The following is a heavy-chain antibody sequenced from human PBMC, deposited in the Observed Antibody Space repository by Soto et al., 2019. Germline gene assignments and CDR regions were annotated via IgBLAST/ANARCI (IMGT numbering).Heavy chain of an antibody. V-gene: IGHV5-51*01. CDR1: GYSFTSYW. D-gene: IGHD5-18*01. J-gene: IGHJ5*02. CDR3: ARLGGNGYSYGYPNWFDP. CDR2: IYPGDSDT. Sequence: ESLKISCKGSGYSFTSYWIGWVRQMPGKGLEWMGIIYPGDSDTRYSPSFQGQVTISADKSISTAYLQWSSLKASDTAMYYCARLGGNGYSYGYPNWFDPWGQGTLVTVSS.